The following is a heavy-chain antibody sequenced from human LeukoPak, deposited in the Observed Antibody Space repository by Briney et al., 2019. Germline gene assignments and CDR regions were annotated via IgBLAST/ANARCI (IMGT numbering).Heavy chain of an antibody. CDR3: ARVPPYDSSGYLFDY. D-gene: IGHD3-22*01. J-gene: IGHJ4*02. V-gene: IGHV4-59*01. Sequence: PSETLSLTCTVSGGSISSYYWSRIRQPPGKGLEWIGYIYYSGSTNYNPSLKSRVTISVDTSKNQFSLKLSSVTAADTAVYYCARVPPYDSSGYLFDYWGQGTLVTVSS. CDR2: IYYSGST. CDR1: GGSISSYY.